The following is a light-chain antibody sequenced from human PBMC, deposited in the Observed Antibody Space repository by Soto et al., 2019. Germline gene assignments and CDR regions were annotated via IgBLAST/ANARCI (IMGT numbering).Light chain of an antibody. V-gene: IGKV3-11*01. J-gene: IGKJ2*01. CDR3: QQRSNWPPHT. CDR1: HIVNNY. CDR2: DAS. Sequence: IVLTQSPATLSLSPGERATLSCRASHIVNNYLAWYQQKPGQAPRLLIYDASNRATGIPARFSGSGSGTDFTLTISILEPEDCARYYCQQRSNWPPHTFGQGTKLESK.